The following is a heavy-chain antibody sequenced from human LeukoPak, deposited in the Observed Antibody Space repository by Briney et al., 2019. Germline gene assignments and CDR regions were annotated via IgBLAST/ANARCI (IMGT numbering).Heavy chain of an antibody. CDR1: GGSIGSSSYY. CDR2: IYFDDNT. J-gene: IGHJ4*02. D-gene: IGHD3-22*01. V-gene: IGHV4-39*07. CDR3: ASNWDSSGPYGDY. Sequence: PSETLSLTCTVSGGSIGSSSYYWGWIRQSPGKGLEWIGTIYFDDNTFQNPSLKSRVTISVDTSKNQFSLKLSSVTAADTAVYYCASNWDSSGPYGDYWGQGTLVTVSS.